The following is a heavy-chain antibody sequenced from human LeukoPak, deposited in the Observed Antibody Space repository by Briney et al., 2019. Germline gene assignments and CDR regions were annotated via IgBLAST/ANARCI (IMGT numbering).Heavy chain of an antibody. CDR3: AKDWTEQWTIDY. CDR1: GFTFSAYG. Sequence: PGGSLRLSCTASGFTFSAYGFHWVRQAPGKGLEWVAMITDNGGGKHYTDSVKGRFTISRDASKNTVYLQLNSLRADDTAVYFCAKDWTEQWTIDYWGQGTLVTVSS. CDR2: ITDNGGGK. D-gene: IGHD3/OR15-3a*01. J-gene: IGHJ4*02. V-gene: IGHV3-30*18.